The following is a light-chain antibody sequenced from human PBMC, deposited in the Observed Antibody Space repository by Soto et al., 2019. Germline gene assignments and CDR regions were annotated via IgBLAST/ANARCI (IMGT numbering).Light chain of an antibody. J-gene: IGKJ1*01. Sequence: DIQMTQSPSTLSASVGDRVTITCRASQSISSWLAWYQQKPGKAPKLLIYKASSLESGVPSRFRGSRSWTEFTLTISSLQPDDFATDYCQQYNSYSTFGQGTKVEIK. CDR1: QSISSW. V-gene: IGKV1-5*03. CDR3: QQYNSYST. CDR2: KAS.